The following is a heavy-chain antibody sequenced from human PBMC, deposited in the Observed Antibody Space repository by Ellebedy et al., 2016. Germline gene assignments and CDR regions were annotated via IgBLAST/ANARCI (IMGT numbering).Heavy chain of an antibody. V-gene: IGHV3-7*01. CDR2: IKPDGSDG. Sequence: GESLKISCAASGFTFNNYWMTWVRQAPGKGLEWVAIIKPDGSDGYYVDSVKGRFTISRDNAKNSVYLQMNSLRAEDTAVYYCASLGVYFEYWGRGTLVTVSS. J-gene: IGHJ4*02. CDR3: ASLGVYFEY. CDR1: GFTFNNYW.